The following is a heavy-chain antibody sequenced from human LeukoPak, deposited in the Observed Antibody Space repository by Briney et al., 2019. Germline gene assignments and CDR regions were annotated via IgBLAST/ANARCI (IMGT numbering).Heavy chain of an antibody. Sequence: SEALSLTCAVSGGSISSGGYSWSWIRQPPGKGLEWIGYIYRSGSTYYNPSLKSRVTISVDRSKNQFSLKLNSVTAADTAVYYCVRHDGRGGATMGAFDSWGQGSLVTVSS. V-gene: IGHV4-30-2*01. J-gene: IGHJ5*01. CDR3: VRHDGRGGATMGAFDS. CDR2: IYRSGST. CDR1: GGSISSGGYS. D-gene: IGHD4/OR15-4a*01.